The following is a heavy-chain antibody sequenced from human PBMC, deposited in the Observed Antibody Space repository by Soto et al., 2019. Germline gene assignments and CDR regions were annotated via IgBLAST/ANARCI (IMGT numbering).Heavy chain of an antibody. CDR2: ISGSGGST. Sequence: VGSVRLSCAASGFTFSSYAMSWVRQAPGKGLEWVSAISGSGGSTYYADSVKGRFTISRDNSKNTLYLQMNSLRAEDTAVYCCAKDCTSRITIFGVVTFFDYWGQGTLVTVSS. V-gene: IGHV3-23*01. CDR1: GFTFSSYA. CDR3: AKDCTSRITIFGVVTFFDY. D-gene: IGHD3-3*01. J-gene: IGHJ4*02.